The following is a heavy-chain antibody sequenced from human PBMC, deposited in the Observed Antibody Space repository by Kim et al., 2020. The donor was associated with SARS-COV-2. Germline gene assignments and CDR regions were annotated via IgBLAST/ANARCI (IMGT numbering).Heavy chain of an antibody. V-gene: IGHV4-34*01. CDR3: ARGGRRIAVAGIYWYFDL. J-gene: IGHJ2*01. CDR1: GGSFSGYY. D-gene: IGHD6-19*01. CDR2: INHSGST. Sequence: SETLSLTCAVYGGSFSGYYWSWIRQPPGKGVEWIGEINHSGSTNYNPSLKSRVTISVDTSKNQFSLKLSSVTAADTAVYYCARGGRRIAVAGIYWYFDLWGRATVVTVSS.